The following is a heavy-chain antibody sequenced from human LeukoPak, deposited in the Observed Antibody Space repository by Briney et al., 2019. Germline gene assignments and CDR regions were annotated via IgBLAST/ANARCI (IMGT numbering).Heavy chain of an antibody. J-gene: IGHJ4*02. CDR2: INPSGGST. CDR3: ARGGEMPY. V-gene: IGHV1-46*01. Sequence: RASVKVSCKASGYTFTSYYMHWVRQAPGQGLEWMGIINPSGGSTSYAQKFQGRVTMTTDTSTSTVYTELSSLLSEATAVFSCARGGEMPYWGQGTLVTVSS. CDR1: GYTFTSYY. D-gene: IGHD3-10*01.